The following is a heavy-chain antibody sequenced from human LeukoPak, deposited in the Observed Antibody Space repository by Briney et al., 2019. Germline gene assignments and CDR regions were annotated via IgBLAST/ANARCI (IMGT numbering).Heavy chain of an antibody. CDR3: VRDFREHDW. Sequence: GGSLRLSCAASGFTFKNYYMHWVRQTPGKGLEWVARIFPGGTVRNYADSVKGRFTVSRDDAKSTAYLEMNSLRAEDTAVYYCVRDFREHDWWGQGTLVTVSS. V-gene: IGHV3-74*01. D-gene: IGHD1/OR15-1a*01. CDR2: IFPGGTVR. J-gene: IGHJ4*02. CDR1: GFTFKNYY.